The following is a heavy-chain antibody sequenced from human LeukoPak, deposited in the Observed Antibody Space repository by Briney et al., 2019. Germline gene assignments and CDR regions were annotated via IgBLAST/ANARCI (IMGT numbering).Heavy chain of an antibody. D-gene: IGHD3-22*01. J-gene: IGHJ6*02. CDR3: AREASSGYYPYYYYYGMDV. V-gene: IGHV1-69*04. CDR1: GGTFSSYA. Sequence: SVKVSCKASGGTFSSYAVSWVRQAPGQGLEWMGRIIPIFGIANYAQKFQGRVTITADKSTSTAYMELSSLRSEDTAVYYCAREASSGYYPYYYYYGMDVWGQGTTVTVSS. CDR2: IIPIFGIA.